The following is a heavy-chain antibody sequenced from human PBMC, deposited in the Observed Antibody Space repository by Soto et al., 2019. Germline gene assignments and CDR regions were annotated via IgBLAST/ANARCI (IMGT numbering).Heavy chain of an antibody. CDR1: GFTFSSYA. V-gene: IGHV3-23*01. J-gene: IGHJ4*02. CDR3: AKSLADIVVVPAAD. D-gene: IGHD2-2*01. CDR2: ISGSGGST. Sequence: EVQLLESGGGLVQPGGSLRLSCAASGFTFSSYAMSWVRQAPGKGLEWVPAISGSGGSTYYADSVKGRFTISRDNSKNTLYLQMNSLRAEDTAVYYCAKSLADIVVVPAADWGQGTLVTVSS.